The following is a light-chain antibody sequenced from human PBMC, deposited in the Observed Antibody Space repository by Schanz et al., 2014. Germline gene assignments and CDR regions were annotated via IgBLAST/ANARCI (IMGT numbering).Light chain of an antibody. J-gene: IGLJ3*02. V-gene: IGLV2-11*01. Sequence: QSALTQPRSVSGSPGQSVTISCAGTSSDVGGHNYVSWYQQHPGKAPKLIIYDVSVRPSGVPDRFSGSKSVNTASLTISGLQAEDEADYYCCSYAGKYTWVFGGGTKRTVL. CDR2: DVS. CDR3: CSYAGKYTWV. CDR1: SSDVGGHNY.